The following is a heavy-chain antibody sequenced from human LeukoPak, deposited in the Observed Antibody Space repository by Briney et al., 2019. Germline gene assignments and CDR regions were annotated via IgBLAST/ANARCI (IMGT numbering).Heavy chain of an antibody. V-gene: IGHV3-48*03. CDR1: GFTFSNYD. CDR3: TRRMTTVTVFDF. CDR2: ISSSSSNK. Sequence: GGSLRLSCEASGFTFSNYDLTWVRQAPGKGLEWISYISSSSSNKYYADSVKGRFTISRDNAKNSLFLQMNSLRAEDTAVYYCTRRMTTVTVFDFWGQGTLVTVSA. J-gene: IGHJ4*02. D-gene: IGHD4-17*01.